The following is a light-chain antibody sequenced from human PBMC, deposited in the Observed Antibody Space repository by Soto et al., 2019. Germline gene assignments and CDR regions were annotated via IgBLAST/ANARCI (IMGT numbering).Light chain of an antibody. V-gene: IGKV3-15*01. Sequence: EIVMTQSPATLSVSPGERATLSCRASQSVRNNLAWYQQKPGQAPRLLIYVASTRATGIPARFSGSGSGTEFTLTISSLQSEDPAVYYCQQYNIWPWTFGQGTKVEIK. CDR3: QQYNIWPWT. CDR1: QSVRNN. J-gene: IGKJ1*01. CDR2: VAS.